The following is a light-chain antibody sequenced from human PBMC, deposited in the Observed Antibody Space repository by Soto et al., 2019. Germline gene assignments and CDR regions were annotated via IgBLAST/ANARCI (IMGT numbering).Light chain of an antibody. CDR2: AAS. V-gene: IGKV1-39*01. J-gene: IGKJ4*01. Sequence: DIQMTQSPSSLSASVGDRVTITCRASQSISSYLNWYQLKPGKAPKVLIYAASSLQSGVPSRFSGIGSGTDFTLSISSLQPEDFATYYCQQSYSGPLTFGGGTKVEIK. CDR3: QQSYSGPLT. CDR1: QSISSY.